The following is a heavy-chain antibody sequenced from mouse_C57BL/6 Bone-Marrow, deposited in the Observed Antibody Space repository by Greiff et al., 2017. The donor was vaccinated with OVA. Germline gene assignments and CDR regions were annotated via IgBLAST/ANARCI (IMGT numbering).Heavy chain of an antibody. D-gene: IGHD3-2*02. CDR2: IDPSDSET. Sequence: QVQLQQPGAELVRPGSSVKLSCKASGYTFTSYWMHWVKQRPIQGLEWIGNIDPSDSETHYNQKFKDKATLTVDKSSSTAYMQLSSLTSEDSAVYYCARRTAAQATYFDYWGQGTTLTVSS. V-gene: IGHV1-52*01. J-gene: IGHJ2*01. CDR3: ARRTAAQATYFDY. CDR1: GYTFTSYW.